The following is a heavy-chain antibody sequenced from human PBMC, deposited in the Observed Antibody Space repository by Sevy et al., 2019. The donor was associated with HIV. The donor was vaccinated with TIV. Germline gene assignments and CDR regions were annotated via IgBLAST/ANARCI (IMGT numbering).Heavy chain of an antibody. Sequence: GGSLRLSCAASGFTFSSYAMHWVRQAPGKGLEWVAVISYDGSNKYYADSVKGRFTISRDNSKNTLYLQMNSLGAEDTAVYYCARDGPRRYYDFWSGQDYYYGMDVWGQGTTVTVSS. CDR2: ISYDGSNK. D-gene: IGHD3-3*01. J-gene: IGHJ6*02. CDR3: ARDGPRRYYDFWSGQDYYYGMDV. V-gene: IGHV3-30*04. CDR1: GFTFSSYA.